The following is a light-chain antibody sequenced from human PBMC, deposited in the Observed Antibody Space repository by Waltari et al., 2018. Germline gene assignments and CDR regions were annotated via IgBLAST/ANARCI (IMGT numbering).Light chain of an antibody. J-gene: IGKJ1*01. V-gene: IGKV1-39*01. CDR2: TAS. CDR3: QQYYSTPT. Sequence: DIQMTQSPSSLSASVGDRVTITCRASQYIDTYLNWYQQKSGKAPELLIYTASTLHSGVSSRFSGSGSGTDFTLTISSLQAEDVAVYYCQQYYSTPTFGQGTKVEIK. CDR1: QYIDTY.